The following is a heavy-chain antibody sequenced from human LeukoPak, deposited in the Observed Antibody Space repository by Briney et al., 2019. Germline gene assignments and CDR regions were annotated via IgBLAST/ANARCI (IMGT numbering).Heavy chain of an antibody. Sequence: PSQTLSLTCTVSGGSISSGGYYWSWIRQPPGKGLEWIGYIYHSGSTYYNPSLKSRVTISVDRSKNQFSLKLSSVTAADTAVYYCARAIKYSSSPVRGGFDYWGQGTLVTVSS. CDR3: ARAIKYSSSPVRGGFDY. CDR2: IYHSGST. CDR1: GGSISSGGYY. D-gene: IGHD6-6*01. J-gene: IGHJ4*02. V-gene: IGHV4-30-2*01.